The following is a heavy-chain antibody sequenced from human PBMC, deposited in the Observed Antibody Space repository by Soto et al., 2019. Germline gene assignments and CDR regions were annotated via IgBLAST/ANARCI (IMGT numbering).Heavy chain of an antibody. V-gene: IGHV1-18*01. CDR2: ISAYNGNT. CDR3: ARDLPVVAIRVLRFLEWSVNYGMDV. J-gene: IGHJ6*02. CDR1: GYTFTSYG. Sequence: GASVKVSCKASGYTFTSYGISWVRQAPGQGLEWMGWISAYNGNTNYAQKLQGRVTMTTDTSTSTAYMELRSLRSDDTAVYYCARDLPVVAIRVLRFLEWSVNYGMDVWGQGTTVTVSS. D-gene: IGHD3-3*01.